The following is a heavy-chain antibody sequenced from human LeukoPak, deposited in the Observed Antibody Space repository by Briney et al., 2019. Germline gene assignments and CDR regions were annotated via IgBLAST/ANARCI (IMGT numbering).Heavy chain of an antibody. CDR1: DGSISGGSYY. CDR3: AREKNDYNFWTGGYYYMDV. J-gene: IGHJ6*03. CDR2: IYASGST. D-gene: IGHD3-3*01. V-gene: IGHV4-61*02. Sequence: SQTLSLTRTVSDGSISGGSYYWSWIRQPAGKGLEWIGRIYASGSTDYNPSLKSRLTISVDTSKNQFSLRLTSVTAADTAVYYCAREKNDYNFWTGGYYYMDVWGKGTTVTVSS.